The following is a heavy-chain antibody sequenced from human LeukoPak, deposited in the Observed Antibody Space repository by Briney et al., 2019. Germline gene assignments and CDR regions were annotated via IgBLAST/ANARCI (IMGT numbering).Heavy chain of an antibody. CDR3: AKMSGSVYGGGWFDP. CDR1: GYSFTNYW. Sequence: GKSLKISCKGSGYSFTNYWIGWVRQMPGKGLEWMGIIYPGDSDTRYSPSFQGQVTVSADKSISTAYLQWSSLKASDTAIYYCAKMSGSVYGGGWFDPWGQGTLVTVSS. D-gene: IGHD1-26*01. V-gene: IGHV5-51*01. CDR2: IYPGDSDT. J-gene: IGHJ5*02.